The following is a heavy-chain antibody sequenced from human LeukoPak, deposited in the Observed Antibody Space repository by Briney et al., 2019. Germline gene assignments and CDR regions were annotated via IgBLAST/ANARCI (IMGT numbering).Heavy chain of an antibody. D-gene: IGHD6-19*01. CDR2: ISYDGSNK. Sequence: PGGSLRLSCAASGFTFSSYAMHWVRQAPGKGLEWVAVISYDGSNKYYADSVKGRFTISRDNSKNTLYLQMNSLRAEDTAVYYCARGYSSGWYYFDYWGRGTLVTVSS. CDR3: ARGYSSGWYYFDY. V-gene: IGHV3-30*04. CDR1: GFTFSSYA. J-gene: IGHJ4*02.